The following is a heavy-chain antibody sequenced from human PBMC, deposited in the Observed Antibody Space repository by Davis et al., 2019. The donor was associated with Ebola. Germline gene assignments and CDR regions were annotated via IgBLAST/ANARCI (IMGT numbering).Heavy chain of an antibody. CDR2: ISGSGGST. J-gene: IGHJ4*02. D-gene: IGHD1-26*01. CDR1: GFTSSSYA. CDR3: AKDPRTTRLGAIFDY. Sequence: AGSLTLSCAASGFTSSSYAMSWVRQAPGKGLEWVSAISGSGGSTYYADSVKGRFTISRDNSKNTLYLQMNSLRAEDTAVYYCAKDPRTTRLGAIFDYWGQGTLITVSS. V-gene: IGHV3-23*01.